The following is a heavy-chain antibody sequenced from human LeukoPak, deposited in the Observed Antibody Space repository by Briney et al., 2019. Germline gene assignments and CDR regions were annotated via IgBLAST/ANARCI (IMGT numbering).Heavy chain of an antibody. V-gene: IGHV4-34*08. J-gene: IGHJ5*02. CDR3: AKNGQSGFSFDP. CDR2: GNESGGT. CDR1: GGTFSSYA. Sequence: SCKASGGTFSSYAISWVRQPPGKGLEWIGEGNESGGTKFNPSLKSRATISADTSKNQFSLKLSSVTAADTAVYYCAKNGQSGFSFDPWGQGTLVTVSS. D-gene: IGHD2-8*01.